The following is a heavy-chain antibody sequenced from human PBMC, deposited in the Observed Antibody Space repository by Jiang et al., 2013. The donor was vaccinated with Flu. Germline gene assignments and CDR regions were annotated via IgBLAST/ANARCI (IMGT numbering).Heavy chain of an antibody. V-gene: IGHV4-4*07. J-gene: IGHJ2*01. D-gene: IGHD2-15*01. Sequence: GLVKPSETLSLTCTVSGGSISSYYWSWIRQPAGKGLEWIGRIYTSGSTNYNPSLKSRVTMSVDTSKNQFSLKLSSVTAADTAVYYCARDGALRYCSGGSCYFWYFDLWGRGTLVTVSS. CDR3: ARDGALRYCSGGSCYFWYFDL. CDR2: IYTSGST. CDR1: GGSISSYY.